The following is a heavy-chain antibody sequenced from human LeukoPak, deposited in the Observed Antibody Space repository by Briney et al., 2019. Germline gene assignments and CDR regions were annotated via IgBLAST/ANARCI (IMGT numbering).Heavy chain of an antibody. Sequence: GGSLRLSCAASGFTFSSYWMSWVRQAPGKGLEWVANIKQDGSEKYYVDSVKGRFTISRDNAKNSLYLQMNSLRAEDTAVYHCARDDFWSGQNYYYYGMDVWGQGTTVTVSS. J-gene: IGHJ6*02. CDR3: ARDDFWSGQNYYYYGMDV. V-gene: IGHV3-7*01. CDR2: IKQDGSEK. D-gene: IGHD3-3*01. CDR1: GFTFSSYW.